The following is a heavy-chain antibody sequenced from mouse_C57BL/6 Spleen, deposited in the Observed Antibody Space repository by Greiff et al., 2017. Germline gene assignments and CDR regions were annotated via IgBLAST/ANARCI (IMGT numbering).Heavy chain of an antibody. J-gene: IGHJ2*01. Sequence: QVQLQQPGAELVKPGASVKLSCKASGYTFTSYWMQWVKQRPGQGLEWIGEIVPADSYPNYNQKFKGKATLTVDTSSSTAYMQLSSLTSAASAVYYCARREVYYYGSSYYFCGWGQGTTLTVAS. CDR2: IVPADSYP. CDR1: GYTFTSYW. CDR3: ARREVYYYGSSYYFCG. V-gene: IGHV1-50*01. D-gene: IGHD1-1*01.